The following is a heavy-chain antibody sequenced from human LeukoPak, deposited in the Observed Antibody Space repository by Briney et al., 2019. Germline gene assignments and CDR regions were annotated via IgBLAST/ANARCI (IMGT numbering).Heavy chain of an antibody. V-gene: IGHV3-30*02. CDR2: IRYDGSNK. CDR1: GFTFSSYG. Sequence: GGSLRLSCAASGFTFSSYGMHWVRQAPGKGLEWVAFIRYDGSNKYYADSVKGRFTISRDNSKNTLYLQMNSLRAEGTAVYYCAKRGYIGYDSDNWFDPWGQGTLVTVSS. D-gene: IGHD5-12*01. CDR3: AKRGYIGYDSDNWFDP. J-gene: IGHJ5*02.